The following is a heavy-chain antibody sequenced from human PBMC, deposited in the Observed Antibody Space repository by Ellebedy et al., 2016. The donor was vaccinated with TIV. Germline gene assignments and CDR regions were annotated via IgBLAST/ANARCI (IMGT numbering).Heavy chain of an antibody. V-gene: IGHV1-46*01. D-gene: IGHD3-22*01. CDR3: ARGGSYYDSTYYRYEYAFDI. CDR2: VNPRGGST. CDR1: GYTFTSYY. J-gene: IGHJ3*02. Sequence: ASVKVSXKASGYTFTSYYIHWVRQAPGQGPEWLGFVNPRGGSTNYAQNFQGRVTITADESTSTAYMELGSLRSEDTAMYYCARGGSYYDSTYYRYEYAFDIWGQGTMVTVSS.